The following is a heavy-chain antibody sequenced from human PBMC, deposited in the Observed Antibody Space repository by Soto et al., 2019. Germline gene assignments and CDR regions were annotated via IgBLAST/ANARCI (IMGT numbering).Heavy chain of an antibody. CDR2: ISGSGGST. V-gene: IGHV3-23*01. D-gene: IGHD3-3*01. CDR1: GFTVSSYA. J-gene: IGHJ4*02. CDR3: AKGRDFWSGYYFDY. Sequence: GGSLRLSCAASGFTVSSYAMSWVRQAPGKGLEWVSAISGSGGSTYYADSVKGRFTISRDNSKNTLYLQMNSLSAEDTAVYYCAKGRDFWSGYYFDYWGQGTLVTVSS.